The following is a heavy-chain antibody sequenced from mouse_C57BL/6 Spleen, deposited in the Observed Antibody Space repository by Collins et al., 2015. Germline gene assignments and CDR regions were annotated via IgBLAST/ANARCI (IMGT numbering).Heavy chain of an antibody. Sequence: QIQLVQSGPELKKPGETVKISCKASGYTFTTYGMSWVKQAPGKGLKWINTYSGVPTYADDFKGRFAFSLETSASTAYLQINNLKNEDTATYFCARGYRGAYWGQGTLVTVSA. J-gene: IGHJ3*01. D-gene: IGHD2-14*01. CDR3: ARGYRGAY. CDR1: GYTFTTYG. CDR2: NTYSGVP. V-gene: IGHV9-3*01.